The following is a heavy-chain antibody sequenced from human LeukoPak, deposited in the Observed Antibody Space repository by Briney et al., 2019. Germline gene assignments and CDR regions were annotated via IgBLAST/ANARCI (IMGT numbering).Heavy chain of an antibody. CDR2: IYYSGST. D-gene: IGHD3-10*01. J-gene: IGHJ5*02. CDR3: ARDPSPPLLWVGLGWFDP. V-gene: IGHV4-39*07. CDR1: GGSVSSGSYY. Sequence: PSETLSLTCTVSGGSVSSGSYYWGWIRQPPGKGLEWIGNIYYSGSTYYNPSLKSRVTISVDTSKNQFSLKLSSVTAADTAVYYCARDPSPPLLWVGLGWFDPWGQGTLVTVSS.